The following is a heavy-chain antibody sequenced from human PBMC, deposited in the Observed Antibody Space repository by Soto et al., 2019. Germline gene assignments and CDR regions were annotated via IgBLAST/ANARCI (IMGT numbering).Heavy chain of an antibody. CDR2: VSTYNSDT. J-gene: IGHJ3*02. Sequence: QVQLVQSGGEVKEPGASVKVSCKASGYTFSNHGIGWARQAPGQGLEWMGWVSTYNSDTNYAQKLQGRVTMTTETSTRTANMELRSLISDDTAVYYCARDGSYARSGHWLGDSAFDIWGQGTMVVVSS. CDR1: GYTFSNHG. D-gene: IGHD3-22*01. V-gene: IGHV1-18*01. CDR3: ARDGSYARSGHWLGDSAFDI.